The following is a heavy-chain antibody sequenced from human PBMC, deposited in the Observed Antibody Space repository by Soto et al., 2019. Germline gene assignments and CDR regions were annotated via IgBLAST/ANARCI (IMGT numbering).Heavy chain of an antibody. J-gene: IGHJ4*02. CDR1: GYTFTDYF. CDR2: INPNTGDT. D-gene: IGHD3-16*01. V-gene: IGHV1-2*02. Sequence: ASVKVSCKASGYTFTDYFMHWVRQAPGQGLEWMGWINPNTGDTNSAQTFQDRVTMTRDTSTNTAYMEVSRPTFDDTAVYYCARDMQGWGGYWGQGTLVTVSS. CDR3: ARDMQGWGGY.